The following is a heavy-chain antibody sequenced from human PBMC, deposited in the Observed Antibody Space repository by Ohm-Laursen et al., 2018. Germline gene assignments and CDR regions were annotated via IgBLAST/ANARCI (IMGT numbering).Heavy chain of an antibody. Sequence: GSLRLSCAASGFTFSTYWMHWVRQAPGKGLVWVSRINSDGSNTLYADAVKGRFTISRDNAKNTLYLQMNSLRAEDTAVYYCARVMGSYYYYGMDVWGQGTTVTVSS. J-gene: IGHJ6*02. D-gene: IGHD2-8*01. CDR2: INSDGSNT. CDR1: GFTFSTYW. V-gene: IGHV3-74*01. CDR3: ARVMGSYYYYGMDV.